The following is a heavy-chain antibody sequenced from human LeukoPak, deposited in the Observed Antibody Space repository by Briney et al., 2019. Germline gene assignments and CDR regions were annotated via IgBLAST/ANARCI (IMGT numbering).Heavy chain of an antibody. CDR1: GFTFSSSG. Sequence: PGPSLRLSCAASGFTFSSSGMHWVRQAPGKGLEWVAVISHGGSNTYYGDSVKGRFTISRDNSKNTLYLQVNSLRAEDTAVYYCAKVPRGYSYAFFDYWGQGTLVTVSS. D-gene: IGHD5-18*01. V-gene: IGHV3-30*18. J-gene: IGHJ4*02. CDR3: AKVPRGYSYAFFDY. CDR2: ISHGGSNT.